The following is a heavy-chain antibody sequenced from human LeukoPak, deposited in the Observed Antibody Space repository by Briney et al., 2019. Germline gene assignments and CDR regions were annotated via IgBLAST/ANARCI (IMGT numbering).Heavy chain of an antibody. D-gene: IGHD6-13*01. Sequence: GGSLRLSCAASGFTFSTHWMRWVRQAPGKGLVWVSHIKGDGTSTNYADSVKGRFTISRDNAKNTLFLQMNSLRAEDTAVYYCARDGLAAAADYWGQGTLVTVSS. V-gene: IGHV3-74*01. CDR1: GFTFSTHW. J-gene: IGHJ4*02. CDR3: ARDGLAAAADY. CDR2: IKGDGTST.